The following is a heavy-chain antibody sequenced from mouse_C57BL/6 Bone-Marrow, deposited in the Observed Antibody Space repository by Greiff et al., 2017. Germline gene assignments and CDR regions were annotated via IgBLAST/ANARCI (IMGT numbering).Heavy chain of an antibody. V-gene: IGHV1-52*01. J-gene: IGHJ2*01. CDR1: GYTFTSYW. D-gene: IGHD2-2*01. CDR3: ARGGYYGYDDGFDY. CDR2: IDPSDSET. Sequence: VQLQQPGAELVRPGSSVKLSCKASGYTFTSYWMHWVKQRPIQGLEWIGNIDPSDSETHYNQKFKDKATLTVDKSSSTAYMQLSSLTSEDSAVYYCARGGYYGYDDGFDYWGQGTTLTVSS.